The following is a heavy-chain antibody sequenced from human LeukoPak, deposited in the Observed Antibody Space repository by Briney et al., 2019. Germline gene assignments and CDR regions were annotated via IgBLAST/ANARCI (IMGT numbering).Heavy chain of an antibody. CDR1: GYTFTGYY. J-gene: IGHJ4*02. D-gene: IGHD3-9*01. CDR3: ARALRYFDWYTNY. Sequence: ASVKVSCKASGYTFTGYYMHWARQAPGQGLEWMGWINPNSGGTNYAQKFQGRVTMTRDTSISTAYMELSRLRSDDTAAYYCARALRYFDWYTNYWGQGTLVTVSS. CDR2: INPNSGGT. V-gene: IGHV1-2*02.